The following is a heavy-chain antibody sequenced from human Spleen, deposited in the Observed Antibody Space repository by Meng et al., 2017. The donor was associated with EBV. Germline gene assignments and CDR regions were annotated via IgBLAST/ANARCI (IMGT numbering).Heavy chain of an antibody. CDR2: INGDGSNT. J-gene: IGHJ4*02. CDR1: GFTFSSYW. CDR3: ARSYDYTLWLDY. V-gene: IGHV3-74*01. Sequence: VPLLRSGGASVQPGGSLRLVCAASGFTFSSYWMYWVRQAPGKGLVWVSRINGDGSNTNYADSVKGRFTISRDNAKNTLYLQMNSLRAEDTAVYYCARSYDYTLWLDYWGQGTLVTVSS. D-gene: IGHD4/OR15-4a*01.